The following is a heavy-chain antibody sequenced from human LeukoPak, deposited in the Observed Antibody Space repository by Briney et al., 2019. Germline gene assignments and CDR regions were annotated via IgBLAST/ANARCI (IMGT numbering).Heavy chain of an antibody. D-gene: IGHD1-26*01. J-gene: IGHJ4*02. CDR2: IYYSGST. V-gene: IGHV4-39*01. Sequence: SETLSLTCTVSGGSISSSSYYWGWIRQPPGKGLEWIGSIYYSGSTYYNPSLKSRVTISVDTSKNQFSLQLSSVTAADTAVYYCARVGRYSGSYGFDYWGQGTLVTVSS. CDR1: GGSISSSSYY. CDR3: ARVGRYSGSYGFDY.